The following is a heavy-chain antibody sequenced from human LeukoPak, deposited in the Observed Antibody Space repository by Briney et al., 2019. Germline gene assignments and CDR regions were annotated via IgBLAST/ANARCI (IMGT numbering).Heavy chain of an antibody. D-gene: IGHD3-10*01. CDR1: GGSISSGGYS. Sequence: SQTLSLTCAVSGGSISSGGYSWSWIRQPPGKGLEWIGYIYHSGSTYYNPSLKSRVTISVDRSKNQFSLKLSSVTAADTAVYYCARGEEVLPIGHGSGSYYYYYYGMDVWGKGTTVTVSS. CDR2: IYHSGST. CDR3: ARGEEVLPIGHGSGSYYYYYYGMDV. V-gene: IGHV4-30-2*01. J-gene: IGHJ6*04.